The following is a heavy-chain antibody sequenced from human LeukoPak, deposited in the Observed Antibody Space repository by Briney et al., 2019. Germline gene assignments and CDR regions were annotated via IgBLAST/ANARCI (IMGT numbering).Heavy chain of an antibody. J-gene: IGHJ4*02. CDR2: ISGGGGST. CDR1: GFTFSSYA. D-gene: IGHD3-22*01. Sequence: GGSLRLSCAASGFTFSSYAMSWVRQAPGKGLEWVSAISGGGGSTYYADSVKGRFTISRDNSKNTLYLQMNSLRAEDTAVYYCAKDKHYYYDSGGYYYFDYWGQGTLVTVSS. CDR3: AKDKHYYYDSGGYYYFDY. V-gene: IGHV3-23*01.